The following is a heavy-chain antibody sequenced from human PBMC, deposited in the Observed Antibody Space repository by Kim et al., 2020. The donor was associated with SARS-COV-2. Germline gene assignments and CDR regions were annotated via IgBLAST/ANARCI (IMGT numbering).Heavy chain of an antibody. J-gene: IGHJ5*02. CDR3: ARGVDCSSTSCYGIHWFDP. D-gene: IGHD2-2*01. V-gene: IGHV3-13*01. Sequence: GRFTISRENAKNSLYLQMNSLRAGDTAVYYCARGVDCSSTSCYGIHWFDPWGQGTLVTVSS.